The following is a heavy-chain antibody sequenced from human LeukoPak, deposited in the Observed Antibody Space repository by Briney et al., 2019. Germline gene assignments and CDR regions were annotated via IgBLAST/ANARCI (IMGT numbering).Heavy chain of an antibody. CDR1: GYTFTSYG. CDR2: ISAYNGNT. Sequence: ASVKVSCKASGYTFTSYGISWVRQAPGQGLEWMEWISAYNGNTNYAQKLQGRVTMTTDTSTCTAYMELRSLRSDDTAVYYCARAPIAAAGTPFFDYWGQGTLVTVSS. V-gene: IGHV1-18*01. J-gene: IGHJ4*02. CDR3: ARAPIAAAGTPFFDY. D-gene: IGHD6-13*01.